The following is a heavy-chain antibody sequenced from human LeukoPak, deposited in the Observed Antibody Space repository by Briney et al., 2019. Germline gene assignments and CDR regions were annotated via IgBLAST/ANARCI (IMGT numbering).Heavy chain of an antibody. D-gene: IGHD5-18*01. V-gene: IGHV4-34*01. J-gene: IGHJ6*03. CDR1: GGSFSGYY. Sequence: SETLSLTCAVYGGSFSGYYWSWIRQPPGKGLEWIGEINHSGSTNYNPSLKSRVTISVDTSKNQFSLKLSSVTAADTAVYYCASIGHPYGYGYYYYMDVWGKGTTVTVSS. CDR3: ASIGHPYGYGYYYYMDV. CDR2: INHSGST.